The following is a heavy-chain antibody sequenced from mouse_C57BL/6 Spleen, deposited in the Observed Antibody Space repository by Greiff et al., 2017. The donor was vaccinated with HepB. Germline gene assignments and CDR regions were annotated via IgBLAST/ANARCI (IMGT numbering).Heavy chain of an antibody. J-gene: IGHJ3*01. V-gene: IGHV1-54*01. D-gene: IGHD1-1*01. CDR2: INPGSGGT. CDR1: GYAFTNYL. Sequence: QVQLKQSGAELVRPGTSVKVSCKASGYAFTNYLIEWVKQRPGQGLEWIGVINPGSGGTNYNEKFKGKATLTADKSSSTAYMQLSSLTSEDSAVYFCARGISYYGSSWFAYWGQGTLVTVSA. CDR3: ARGISYYGSSWFAY.